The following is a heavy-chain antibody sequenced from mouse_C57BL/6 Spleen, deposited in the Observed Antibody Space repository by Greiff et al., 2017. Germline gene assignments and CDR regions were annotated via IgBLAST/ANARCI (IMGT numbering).Heavy chain of an antibody. Sequence: VQLQESGAELVRPGASVTLSCKASGYTFTDYEMHWVKQTPVHGLEWIGAIDPETGGTAYNQKFKGKAILTADKSSSTAYMELRSLTSEDSAVYYCTISEVSSGSSPYWYFDVWGTGTTVTVAS. CDR3: TISEVSSGSSPYWYFDV. CDR1: GYTFTDYE. D-gene: IGHD1-1*01. CDR2: IDPETGGT. J-gene: IGHJ1*03. V-gene: IGHV1-15*01.